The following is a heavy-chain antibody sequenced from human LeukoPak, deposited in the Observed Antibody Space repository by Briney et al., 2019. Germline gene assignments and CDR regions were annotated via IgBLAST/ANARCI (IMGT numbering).Heavy chain of an antibody. Sequence: GGSLRPSCAASGFTFSTNWMSWVRQAPGKGLEWVANIKQDGSAKYYVGSVKGRFTVSRDNAKNSVYLQMNTLRAEDTAVYYCARDPTLSYWGQGTLVTVSS. CDR3: ARDPTLSY. CDR2: IKQDGSAK. CDR1: GFTFSTNW. V-gene: IGHV3-7*01. J-gene: IGHJ4*02.